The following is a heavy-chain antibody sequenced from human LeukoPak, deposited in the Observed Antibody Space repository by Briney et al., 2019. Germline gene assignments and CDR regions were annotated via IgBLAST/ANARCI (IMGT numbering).Heavy chain of an antibody. CDR2: IYHSGST. V-gene: IGHV4-38-2*02. CDR1: GYSISSGYY. D-gene: IGHD6-13*01. CDR3: ARAIAAAGHHFDY. Sequence: SETLSLTCTVSGYSISSGYYWGWIRQPPGKGLEWIGSIYHSGSTYYNPSLKSRVTISVDTSKNQFSLKLSSVTAADTAVYYCARAIAAAGHHFDYWGQGTLVTVSS. J-gene: IGHJ4*02.